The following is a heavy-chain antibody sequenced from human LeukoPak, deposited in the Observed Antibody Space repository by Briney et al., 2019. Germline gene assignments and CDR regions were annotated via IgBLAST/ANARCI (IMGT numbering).Heavy chain of an antibody. D-gene: IGHD3-22*01. Sequence: MPSETLSLTCSVSGGPISSGSYYWSWIRQPAGKGLGWIGRIYTSGSTNYNPSLKSRVTISLDTSENHFSLKLSSVTAAGTAVYYCARVTTGGYYNYWGQGTLVTVSS. CDR3: ARVTTGGYYNY. V-gene: IGHV4-61*02. J-gene: IGHJ4*02. CDR1: GGPISSGSYY. CDR2: IYTSGST.